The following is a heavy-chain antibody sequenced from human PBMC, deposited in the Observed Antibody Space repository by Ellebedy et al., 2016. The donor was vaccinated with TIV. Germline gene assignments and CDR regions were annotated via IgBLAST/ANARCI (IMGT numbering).Heavy chain of an antibody. V-gene: IGHV5-51*01. CDR3: ARYDGYDNAAFDY. CDR2: IYPGDSET. D-gene: IGHD6-13*01. J-gene: IGHJ4*02. Sequence: PGGSLRPSCKGSGYSFTSYWIGWVRQVPGKGLEWMAIIYPGDSETRYSPSFQGQVTISADRSISTAYLQWSSLKASDTAIYYFARYDGYDNAAFDYWGQGTLVTVSS. CDR1: GYSFTSYW.